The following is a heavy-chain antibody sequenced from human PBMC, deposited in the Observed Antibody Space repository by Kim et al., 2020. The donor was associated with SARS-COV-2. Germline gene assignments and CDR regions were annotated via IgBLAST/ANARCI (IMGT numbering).Heavy chain of an antibody. Sequence: ASVKVSCKASGYTFIRNAVHWVRQAPGQGLEWMGWISTANGGTRYSSRFQGRVTFTRDTSANTVYMELNSLTSEDTAVFYCARYYGDDYLSLAYDFWGQG. J-gene: IGHJ3*01. V-gene: IGHV1-3*04. CDR2: ISTANGGT. CDR1: GYTFIRNA. CDR3: ARYYGDDYLSLAYDF. D-gene: IGHD2-21*02.